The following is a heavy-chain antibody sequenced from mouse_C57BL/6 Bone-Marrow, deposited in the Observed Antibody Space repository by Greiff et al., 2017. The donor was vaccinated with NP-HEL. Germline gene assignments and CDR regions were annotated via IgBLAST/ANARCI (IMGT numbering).Heavy chain of an antibody. CDR1: GYTFTSYW. CDR3: ARPTVVATGYFDV. D-gene: IGHD1-1*01. CDR2: IYPGSGST. V-gene: IGHV1-55*01. J-gene: IGHJ1*03. Sequence: VQLQQPGAELVKPGASVKMSCKASGYTFTSYWITWVKQRPGQGLEWIGDIYPGSGSTNYNEKFKSKATLTVDTSSSTAYMQLSSLTSEDSAVYYCARPTVVATGYFDVWGTGTTVTVSS.